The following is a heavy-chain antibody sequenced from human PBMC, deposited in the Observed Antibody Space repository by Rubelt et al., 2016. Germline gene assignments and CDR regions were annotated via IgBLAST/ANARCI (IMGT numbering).Heavy chain of an antibody. CDR3: AGLGPGIAVAGIDY. D-gene: IGHD6-19*01. V-gene: IGHV4-59*08. Sequence: QVQLQESGPGLVKPSETLSLTCTVSGGSISSYYWSWIRQPPGKGLEWIGYIYYSGSTNYNPSLKRRVTISVDTSKNQFSLKLSSVTAADTAVYYCAGLGPGIAVAGIDYWGQGTLVTVSS. CDR2: IYYSGST. CDR1: GGSISSYY. J-gene: IGHJ4*02.